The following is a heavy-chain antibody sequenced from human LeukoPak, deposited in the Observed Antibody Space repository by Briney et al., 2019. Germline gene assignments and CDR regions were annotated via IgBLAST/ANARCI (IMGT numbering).Heavy chain of an antibody. Sequence: SETLSLTCNVSGGPIRSAGYYWSWIRQSPGRGLEWIGYIYHSGTTFYSPSLKSRVTISIDTSKSQFSLTLSAVAAADTAVYYCASMYSSGWYVYWGQGTLVTVSS. CDR1: GGPIRSAGYY. J-gene: IGHJ4*02. V-gene: IGHV4-30-2*06. D-gene: IGHD6-19*01. CDR2: IYHSGTT. CDR3: ASMYSSGWYVY.